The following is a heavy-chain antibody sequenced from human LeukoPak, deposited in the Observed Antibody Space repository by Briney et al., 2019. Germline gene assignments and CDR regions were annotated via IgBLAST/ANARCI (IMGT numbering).Heavy chain of an antibody. D-gene: IGHD4-17*01. CDR1: GGTFSSYA. CDR2: IIPILGIA. V-gene: IGHV1-69*04. CDR3: ARDLNYGISSSDPTIDY. Sequence: SVKVSCKASGGTFSSYAISWVRQAPGQGLEWMGRIIPILGIANYAQKFQGRVTITADKSTSTAYMELSSLRSEDTAVYYCARDLNYGISSSDPTIDYWGQGALVTVSS. J-gene: IGHJ4*02.